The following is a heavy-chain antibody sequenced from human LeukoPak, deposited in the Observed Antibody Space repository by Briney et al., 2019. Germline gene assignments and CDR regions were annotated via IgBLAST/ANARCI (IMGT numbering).Heavy chain of an antibody. V-gene: IGHV3-66*04. CDR1: EFSVGSNY. Sequence: GGSLRLSCAASEFSVGSNYMTWVRQAPGKGLEWVSLIYSGGSTYYADSVKGRFTISRDNSKNTLYLQMNSLRAEDTAVYYCARHVVAVGFDYWGQGTLVTVSS. J-gene: IGHJ4*02. D-gene: IGHD3-22*01. CDR2: IYSGGST. CDR3: ARHVVAVGFDY.